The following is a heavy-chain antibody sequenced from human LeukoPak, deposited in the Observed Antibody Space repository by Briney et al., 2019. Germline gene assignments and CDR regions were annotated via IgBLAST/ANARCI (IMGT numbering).Heavy chain of an antibody. Sequence: SETLSLTCAVYGGSLSGYYWRWIRQPPGKGLEWIGEINHSGSTNYNPSLKSRVTISVDTSKNQFSLKLSSVTAADTAVYYCASDFWSGYYTGRSTNYWGQGTLVTVSS. CDR1: GGSLSGYY. CDR2: INHSGST. D-gene: IGHD3-3*01. J-gene: IGHJ4*02. CDR3: ASDFWSGYYTGRSTNY. V-gene: IGHV4-34*01.